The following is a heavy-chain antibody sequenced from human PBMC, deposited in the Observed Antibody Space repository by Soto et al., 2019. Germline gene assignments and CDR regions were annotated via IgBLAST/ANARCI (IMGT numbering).Heavy chain of an antibody. CDR1: GYTFTSYY. J-gene: IGHJ5*02. CDR2: INPSGGST. CDR3: AHSPRPTVEWFDP. Sequence: GASVKVSCKASGYTFTSYYMHWVRQAPGQGLEWMGIINPSGGSTSYAQKFQGRVTMTRDTSTSTVYMELSSPRSEDTAVYYCAHSPRPTVEWFDPWGQGTLVTVSS. V-gene: IGHV1-46*01. D-gene: IGHD4-17*01.